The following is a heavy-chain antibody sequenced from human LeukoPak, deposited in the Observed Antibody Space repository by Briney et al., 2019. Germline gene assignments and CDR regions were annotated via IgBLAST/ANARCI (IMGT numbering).Heavy chain of an antibody. CDR1: GFMFSSYA. CDR3: ARARSHGYNYPFDY. CDR2: IAYDGSNQ. Sequence: PGGSLRLSCAASGFMFSSYAMHWVRQAPGKGLEWVAVIAYDGSNQYYADSVKGRFTISRDNSKSTLYLQMSSLRAEDTAVYHCARARSHGYNYPFDYWGQGTLVTVSS. V-gene: IGHV3-30*04. D-gene: IGHD5-24*01. J-gene: IGHJ4*02.